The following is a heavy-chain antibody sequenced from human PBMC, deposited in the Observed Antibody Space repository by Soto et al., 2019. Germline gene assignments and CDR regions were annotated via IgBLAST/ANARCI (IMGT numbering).Heavy chain of an antibody. Sequence: PGESLKISCQGSGYTFSNHWINWVRLVPGKGLEWMGIIFPRDSDTRYSPSLQGQVIISVDKSTNTAYLQWTRLTASDTAIYYCAKSIEGGTMVVWGQGTTVTVSS. D-gene: IGHD3-16*01. CDR3: AKSIEGGTMVV. V-gene: IGHV5-51*01. J-gene: IGHJ6*02. CDR2: IFPRDSDT. CDR1: GYTFSNHW.